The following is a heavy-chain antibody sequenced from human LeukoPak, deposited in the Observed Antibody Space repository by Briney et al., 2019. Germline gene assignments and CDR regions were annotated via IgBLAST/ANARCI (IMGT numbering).Heavy chain of an antibody. CDR2: ISSSSSYI. V-gene: IGHV3-21*01. J-gene: IGHJ4*02. D-gene: IGHD3-22*01. CDR1: GFTLSSYE. Sequence: GGSLRLSCIVSGFTLSSYEMSWIRQAPGKGLEWVSCISSSSSYIYYADSVKGRFTTSRDNAKNSLYLQMNSLRAEDTAVYYCARDLRSSGYYAFDYWGQGTLVTVSS. CDR3: ARDLRSSGYYAFDY.